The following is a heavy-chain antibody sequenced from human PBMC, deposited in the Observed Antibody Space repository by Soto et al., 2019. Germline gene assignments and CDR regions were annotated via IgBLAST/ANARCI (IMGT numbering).Heavy chain of an antibody. CDR3: ARAFGAGSYGPAGYYYYYGMDV. J-gene: IGHJ6*02. CDR1: GGTFSSYA. V-gene: IGHV1-69*13. CDR2: ITPIFGTA. Sequence: ASVKVSCKASGGTFSSYAISWVRQAPGQGLEWMGGITPIFGTANYAQKFQGRVTITADESTSTAYMELSSLRSEDTAVYYCARAFGAGSYGPAGYYYYYGMDVWGQGTTVTVSS. D-gene: IGHD5-18*01.